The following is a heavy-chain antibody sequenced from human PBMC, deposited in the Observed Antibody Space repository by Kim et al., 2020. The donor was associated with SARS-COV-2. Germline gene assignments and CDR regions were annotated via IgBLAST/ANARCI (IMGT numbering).Heavy chain of an antibody. CDR3: VGVVVPAPIQ. CDR2: ISGPGGST. D-gene: IGHD2-2*01. V-gene: IGHV3-23*01. J-gene: IGHJ4*02. CDR1: GFTFISYA. Sequence: GGSLRLSCAASGFTFISYAMSWVRQAPGKGLEWVSAISGPGGSTYYADSVKGRFTVSRDNSKNTLYLQMNSLRAEDTASAKSVGVVVPAPIQWGQGTLVAVSS.